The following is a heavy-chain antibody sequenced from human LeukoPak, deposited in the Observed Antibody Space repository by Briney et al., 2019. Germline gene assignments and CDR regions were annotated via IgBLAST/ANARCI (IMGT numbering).Heavy chain of an antibody. CDR3: AKDLGPGSMATSPGFDY. D-gene: IGHD5-24*01. V-gene: IGHV3-23*01. Sequence: GGSLRLSCAASGFRFSSYAMSWVRQAPGKGLEWVSAISGSGVSTYYADSVKGRFTVSRDNSKNTLYLQMSSLRAEDTAVYYCAKDLGPGSMATSPGFDYWGQGTLVTVSS. CDR2: ISGSGVST. CDR1: GFRFSSYA. J-gene: IGHJ4*02.